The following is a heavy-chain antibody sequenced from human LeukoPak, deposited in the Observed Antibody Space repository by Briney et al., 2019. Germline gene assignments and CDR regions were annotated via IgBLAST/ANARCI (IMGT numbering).Heavy chain of an antibody. CDR3: ARDSLPYGDYVPDAFDI. D-gene: IGHD4-17*01. Sequence: GGSLRLSCAAPGFTFSSYSMNSVRQTPGKGLEWVSSISRSSSYIYYADSVKDRFTISRDNAKNSLYLQMNSLRAEDTAVYYCARDSLPYGDYVPDAFDIWGQGTMVTVSS. CDR2: ISRSSSYI. V-gene: IGHV3-21*01. CDR1: GFTFSSYS. J-gene: IGHJ3*02.